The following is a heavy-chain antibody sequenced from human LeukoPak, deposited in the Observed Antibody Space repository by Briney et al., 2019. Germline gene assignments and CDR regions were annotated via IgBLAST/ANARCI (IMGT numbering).Heavy chain of an antibody. CDR2: IRSKANSYAT. J-gene: IGHJ4*02. D-gene: IGHD3-3*01. CDR1: GFTFSGSA. V-gene: IGHV3-73*01. CDR3: TRSDYYDFWSGYDY. Sequence: GGSLRLSCAASGFTFSGSAMHWVRQASGKGLEWVGRIRSKANSYATAYAASVKGRFTISRDDSKNTAYLQMNSLKTEDTAVYYCTRSDYYDFWSGYDYWGQGTLVTVSS.